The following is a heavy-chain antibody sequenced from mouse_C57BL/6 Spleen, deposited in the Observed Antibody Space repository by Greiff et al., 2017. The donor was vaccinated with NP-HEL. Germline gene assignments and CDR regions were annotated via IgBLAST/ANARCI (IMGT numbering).Heavy chain of an antibody. CDR2: ISYDGSN. CDR3: ARVDYYAMDY. CDR1: GYSITSGYY. J-gene: IGHJ4*01. Sequence: DVQLQESGPGLVKPSQSLSLTCSVTGYSITSGYYWNWIRQFPGNKLEWMGYISYDGSNNYNPSLKNRISITRDTSKYQFFLKLNSVTTEDTATYYCARVDYYAMDYWGQGTSVTVSS. V-gene: IGHV3-6*01.